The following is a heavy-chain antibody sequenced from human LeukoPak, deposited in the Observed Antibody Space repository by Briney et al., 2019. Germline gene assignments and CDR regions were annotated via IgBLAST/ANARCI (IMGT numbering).Heavy chain of an antibody. D-gene: IGHD1-7*01. CDR3: ARGRELLGWYFDL. J-gene: IGHJ2*01. CDR1: GFTFSDSY. V-gene: IGHV3-11*05. Sequence: GGSLRLSCAASGFTFSDSYMSWIRQAPGKGLEWVSYISGSSTFTNFADSVRGRFTISRDNAKNSLYLQMNGLRADDTAVYYCARGRELLGWYFDLWGRGTLVTVSS. CDR2: ISGSSTFT.